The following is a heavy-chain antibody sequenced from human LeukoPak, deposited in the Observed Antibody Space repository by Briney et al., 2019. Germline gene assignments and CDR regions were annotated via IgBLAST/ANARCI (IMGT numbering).Heavy chain of an antibody. D-gene: IGHD6-13*01. V-gene: IGHV3-21*01. CDR1: GFTFNAYT. CDR3: ARAGSSSWDY. CDR2: INYSSDYI. Sequence: PGGSLRLSCAASGFTFNAYTMNWVRQAPGKGLEWASSINYSSDYIYYADSVKGRYTISRDNAKNSVFLQMNSLRAEDTAVYYCARAGSSSWDYWGQGTLVTASS. J-gene: IGHJ4*02.